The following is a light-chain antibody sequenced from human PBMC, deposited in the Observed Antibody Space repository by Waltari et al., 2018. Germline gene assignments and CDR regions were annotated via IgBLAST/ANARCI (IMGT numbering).Light chain of an antibody. CDR1: SLRIYY. CDR2: DKN. Sequence: SSELTQDPAVSVAMGQTVRITCHGDSLRIYYASWYQQRPGQAPILLISDKNNRPSGVPDRFAGSSSNNTGSLTITGAQAEDEASYYCHSRDASGVAGSFGGGTKLTVL. V-gene: IGLV3-19*01. CDR3: HSRDASGVAGS. J-gene: IGLJ2*01.